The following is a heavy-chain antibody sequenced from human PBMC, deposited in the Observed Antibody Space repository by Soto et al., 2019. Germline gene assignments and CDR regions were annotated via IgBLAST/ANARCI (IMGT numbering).Heavy chain of an antibody. CDR3: ARRLEYGSSTRCYYWFAP. D-gene: IGHD2-2*01. CDR1: GYTFTSYD. Sequence: QVQLVQSGAEVKKPGASVKVSCKASGYTFTSYDINWVRQATGQGLEWMGGVNPNSGNTGYAQKFQGRVTMTRSISICTAYLELRSLRFEDAAVYYCARRLEYGSSTRCYYWFAPCGQGTLVPVSS. V-gene: IGHV1-8*01. CDR2: VNPNSGNT. J-gene: IGHJ5*02.